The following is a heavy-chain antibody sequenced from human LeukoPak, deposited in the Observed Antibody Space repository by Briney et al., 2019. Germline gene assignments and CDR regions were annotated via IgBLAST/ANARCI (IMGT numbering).Heavy chain of an antibody. CDR3: AKDSTIIVGATFIDY. Sequence: GGSLRLSCAASGFTFSDYYMSWIRQAPGKGLEWVAFIRYDGSNKYYADSVKGRFTISRDNSKNTLYLQMNSLRAEDTAVYYCAKDSTIIVGATFIDYWGQGTLVTVSS. CDR2: IRYDGSNK. V-gene: IGHV3-30*02. D-gene: IGHD1-26*01. CDR1: GFTFSDYY. J-gene: IGHJ4*02.